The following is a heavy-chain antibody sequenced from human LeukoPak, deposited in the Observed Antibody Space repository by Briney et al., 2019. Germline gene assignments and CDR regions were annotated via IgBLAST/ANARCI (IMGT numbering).Heavy chain of an antibody. CDR1: GFTFSDYY. D-gene: IGHD3-22*01. CDR2: ISSSSSYT. CDR3: ARESYHYYDSSGYYYGNYYYYGMDV. Sequence: GGSLRLSCAASGFTFSDYYMSWIRQAPGKGLEWVSYISSSSSYTNYADSVEGRFTISRDNAKNSLYLQMNSLRAEDTAVYYCARESYHYYDSSGYYYGNYYYYGMDVWGQGTTVTVSS. J-gene: IGHJ6*02. V-gene: IGHV3-11*06.